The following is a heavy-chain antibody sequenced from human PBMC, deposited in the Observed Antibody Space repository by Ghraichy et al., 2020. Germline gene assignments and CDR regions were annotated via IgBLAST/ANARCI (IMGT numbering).Heavy chain of an antibody. CDR2: ISYDGSDK. Sequence: GGSLRLSCAASGFTFSTYGMHWVRQAPGKGLEWVTLISYDGSDKYYADSVKGRFTISRDNSKNMLFLQMNSLRAEDTAVYYCAKGRAYISSSDTDYWGQGTLVTVSS. V-gene: IGHV3-30*18. D-gene: IGHD6-6*01. J-gene: IGHJ4*02. CDR1: GFTFSTYG. CDR3: AKGRAYISSSDTDY.